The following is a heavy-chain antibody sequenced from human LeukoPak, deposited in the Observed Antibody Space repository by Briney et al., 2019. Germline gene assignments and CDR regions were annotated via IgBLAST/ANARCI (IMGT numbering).Heavy chain of an antibody. J-gene: IGHJ4*02. D-gene: IGHD3-10*01. CDR3: AKDYGSGSYYVFDY. V-gene: IGHV3-23*01. CDR1: GFTFKDYA. Sequence: GGSLRLSCAASGFTFKDYAMQWVRQAPGKGLEWVSAISGSGGSTYYADSVKGRFTISRDNSKNTLYLQMNSLRAEDTAVYYCAKDYGSGSYYVFDYWGQGTLVTVSS. CDR2: ISGSGGST.